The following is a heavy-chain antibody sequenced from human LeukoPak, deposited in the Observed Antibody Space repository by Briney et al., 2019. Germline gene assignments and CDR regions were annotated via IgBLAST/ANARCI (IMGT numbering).Heavy chain of an antibody. CDR3: ARGGSYDFWSGYYPVTTLIY. D-gene: IGHD3-3*01. CDR1: GGSISSSSYY. V-gene: IGHV4-39*01. CDR2: IYYSGST. Sequence: PSETLSLTCTVSGGSISSSSYYWGWIRQPPGKGLEWIGSIYYSGSTYYNPSLKSRVTISVDTSKNQFSLKLSSVTAADTAVYYCARGGSYDFWSGYYPVTTLIYWGQGTRSPSPQ. J-gene: IGHJ4*02.